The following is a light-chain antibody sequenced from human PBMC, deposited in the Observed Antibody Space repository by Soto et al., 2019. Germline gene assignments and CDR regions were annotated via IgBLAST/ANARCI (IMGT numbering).Light chain of an antibody. J-gene: IGKJ1*01. CDR2: GAS. CDR3: QQHDDWPRT. Sequence: EVVMTQSPATLSVSPGERATLSCRASQSVYNNLAWYQQKAGQAPRLLIHGASTRASGIPARFSGSGSGTEFTLTISSLQSEDSAVYYCQQHDDWPRTFGQGTKVEI. CDR1: QSVYNN. V-gene: IGKV3-15*01.